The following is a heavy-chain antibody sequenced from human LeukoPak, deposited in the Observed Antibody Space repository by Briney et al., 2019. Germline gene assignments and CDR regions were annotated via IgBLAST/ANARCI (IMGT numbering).Heavy chain of an antibody. J-gene: IGHJ5*02. CDR3: ARGIAAAEFGWFDP. V-gene: IGHV4-34*01. CDR1: GGSFSGYY. Sequence: SETLSLTCAVYGGSFSGYYWSWIRQPPGKGLEWIGEINHSGSTNYNPSLMSRVTISVDTSKNQFSLKLSSVTAADTAVYYCARGIAAAEFGWFDPWGQGTLVTVSS. CDR2: INHSGST. D-gene: IGHD6-13*01.